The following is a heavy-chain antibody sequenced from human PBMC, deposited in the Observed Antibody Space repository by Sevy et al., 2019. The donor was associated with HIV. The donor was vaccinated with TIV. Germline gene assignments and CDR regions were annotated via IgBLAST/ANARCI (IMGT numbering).Heavy chain of an antibody. V-gene: IGHV3-21*01. CDR3: ARDKTILEGRYGMDV. CDR1: GFSFSDYN. D-gene: IGHD3-3*01. CDR2: ISSGSGYI. Sequence: GESLKISCAASGFSFSDYNMNWVRQAPGKGLEWVSFISSGSGYIYYADSMKGRFTISRDNAKNSLYLQLNSLGAEDTAVYYCARDKTILEGRYGMDVWGQGTTVTVSS. J-gene: IGHJ6*02.